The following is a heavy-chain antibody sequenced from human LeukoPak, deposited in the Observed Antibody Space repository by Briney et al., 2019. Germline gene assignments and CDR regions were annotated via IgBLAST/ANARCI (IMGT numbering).Heavy chain of an antibody. J-gene: IGHJ6*04. CDR1: GFTFSSYS. V-gene: IGHV3-48*04. Sequence: GGSLRLSCAASGFTFSSYSMHWVRQAPGKGLEWVSYISSRSSTIYYADSVKGRFTISRDNAKNSLYLQMNSLRAEDTAVYYCARPKKDYYYDTSGYWDVWGKGTTVTVSS. CDR3: ARPKKDYYYDTSGYWDV. D-gene: IGHD3-22*01. CDR2: ISSRSSTI.